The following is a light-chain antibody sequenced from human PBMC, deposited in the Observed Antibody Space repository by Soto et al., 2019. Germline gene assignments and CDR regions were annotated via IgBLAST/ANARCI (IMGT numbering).Light chain of an antibody. V-gene: IGKV3-20*01. CDR1: QSVSTSY. CDR2: GAS. Sequence: EIALTQSPGTLSLSPGERATLSCRASQSVSTSYLAWYQQKPGQAPRLLIYGASSRPTGIPGRFSGRGSGTDFTLTISRLEPQDCAVYYCQQYCRTPFTFGPGTKVDIK. CDR3: QQYCRTPFT. J-gene: IGKJ3*01.